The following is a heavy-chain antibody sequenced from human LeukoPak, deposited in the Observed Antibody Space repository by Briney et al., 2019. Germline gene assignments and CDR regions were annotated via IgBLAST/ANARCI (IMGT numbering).Heavy chain of an antibody. CDR2: ISSNGGST. V-gene: IGHV3-64*04. D-gene: IGHD3-3*01. Sequence: PGGSLRLSCSASGFTFSSYAMHWVRQAPGKGLEYVSAISSNGGSTYYADSVKGRFTISRDNAKNSLYLQMNSLRAEDTAVYYCARDSITIFGVINYWGQGTLVTVSS. CDR3: ARDSITIFGVINY. J-gene: IGHJ4*02. CDR1: GFTFSSYA.